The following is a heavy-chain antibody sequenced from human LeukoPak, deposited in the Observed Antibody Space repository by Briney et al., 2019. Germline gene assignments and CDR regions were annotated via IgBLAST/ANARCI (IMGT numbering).Heavy chain of an antibody. Sequence: GASVKVSCRASGYSFSSYGISWVRQAPGHGVEWLGWISTYSGNTNYTQSLQGRVTMTTDTPTNTVYMELRTLRSDDTAVYYCARMGVTMVRGLQSYDAFDIWGQGTRVTVSS. D-gene: IGHD3-10*01. CDR1: GYSFSSYG. J-gene: IGHJ3*02. CDR2: ISTYSGNT. V-gene: IGHV1-18*01. CDR3: ARMGVTMVRGLQSYDAFDI.